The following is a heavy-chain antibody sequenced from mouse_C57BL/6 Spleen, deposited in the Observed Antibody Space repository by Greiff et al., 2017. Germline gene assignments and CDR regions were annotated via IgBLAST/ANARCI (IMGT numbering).Heavy chain of an antibody. CDR3: AREGPYYAMDY. V-gene: IGHV1-82*01. Sequence: VQLQQSGPELVKPGASVKISCTASGYAFSSSWMNWVKQGPGKGLEWIGRIYPGDGDTNYNGKFKGQATLTADKSSSTAYMQLSSLTSEDSAVYFCAREGPYYAMDYWGQGTSVTVSS. CDR1: GYAFSSSW. D-gene: IGHD3-3*01. J-gene: IGHJ4*01. CDR2: IYPGDGDT.